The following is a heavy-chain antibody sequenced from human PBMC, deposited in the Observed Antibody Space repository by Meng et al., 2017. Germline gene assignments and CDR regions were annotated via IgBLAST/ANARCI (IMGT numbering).Heavy chain of an antibody. CDR3: ASTDKYYFDY. CDR2: ISYDGSNK. V-gene: IGHV3-30*03. Sequence: QVHLVESGGGVVQPGGSLRLSCAASGFTFSTFGMHWVRQAPGKGLEWVALISYDGSNKYYADSVKGRFTLSRDNSKNTQYLQMNSLRAEDTAVYYCASTDKYYFDYWGQGTLVTVSS. CDR1: GFTFSTFG. J-gene: IGHJ4*02.